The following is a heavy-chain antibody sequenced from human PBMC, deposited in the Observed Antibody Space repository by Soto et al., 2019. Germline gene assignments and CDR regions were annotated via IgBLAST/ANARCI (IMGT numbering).Heavy chain of an antibody. V-gene: IGHV4-31*11. Sequence: SETLSLTCAVSGGSISSGGYYWTWIRQHPGKGMEWIGYNYYSGITYYNPSLKSRVTISLDTSKNQFSLKLSSVTAADTAVYYCARGSSIAGLYYGMDVWGQGTTVTSP. CDR1: GGSISSGGYY. CDR3: ARGSSIAGLYYGMDV. CDR2: NYYSGIT. J-gene: IGHJ6*02. D-gene: IGHD6-6*01.